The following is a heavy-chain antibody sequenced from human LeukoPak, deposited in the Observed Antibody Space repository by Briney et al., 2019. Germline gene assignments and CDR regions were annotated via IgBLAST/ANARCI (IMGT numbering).Heavy chain of an antibody. V-gene: IGHV3-48*02. Sequence: PVGSLRLSCAASGFIFSSYSMNWVRQAPGKGLEWVSYISSSSSTIYYADSVKGRFPIHRDNAKNSLYLQMNSLRDEDTAVYYCARRGYSYGYADYWGQGTLVTVSS. D-gene: IGHD5-18*01. CDR2: ISSSSSTI. CDR3: ARRGYSYGYADY. J-gene: IGHJ4*02. CDR1: GFIFSSYS.